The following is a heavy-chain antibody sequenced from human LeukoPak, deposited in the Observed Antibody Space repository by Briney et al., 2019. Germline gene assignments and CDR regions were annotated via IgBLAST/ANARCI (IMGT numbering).Heavy chain of an antibody. V-gene: IGHV4-34*01. CDR2: INHSGST. CDR3: ARGTSLYCSGGSCYSGRRYNWFDP. Sequence: SETLSLTCAVYGGSFSGYYWSWIRQPPGKGLEWIGEINHSGSTNYNPSLKSRVTISVDTSKNQFSLKLSSVTAADTAVYYCARGTSLYCSGGSCYSGRRYNWFDPWGQGTLVTVSS. J-gene: IGHJ5*02. CDR1: GGSFSGYY. D-gene: IGHD2-15*01.